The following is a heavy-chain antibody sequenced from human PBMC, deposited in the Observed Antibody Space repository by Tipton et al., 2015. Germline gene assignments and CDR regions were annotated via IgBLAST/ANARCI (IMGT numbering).Heavy chain of an antibody. D-gene: IGHD1-26*01. CDR1: GLTVGSNY. CDR3: VRSGSVAMGPRHPGFDP. V-gene: IGHV3-33*08. Sequence: SLRLSCAASGLTVGSNYMSWVRQAPGKGLEWVAVIWYDGSHESYADSVKGRFTISRDNSKNILYLQMNSLRAEDTAMYYCVRSGSVAMGPRHPGFDPWGQGTLVTVSS. CDR2: IWYDGSHE. J-gene: IGHJ5*02.